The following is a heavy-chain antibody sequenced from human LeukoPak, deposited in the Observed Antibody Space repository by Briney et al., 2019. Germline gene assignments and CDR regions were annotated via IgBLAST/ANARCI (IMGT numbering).Heavy chain of an antibody. D-gene: IGHD3-10*01. J-gene: IGHJ5*02. CDR1: GFTFSSHA. CDR3: ARVYRITMVRGVIIDWFDP. V-gene: IGHV3-23*01. CDR2: TSGSGGST. Sequence: GGSRRLSCAASGFTFSSHAMSWVRQAPGKGLEWDSATSGSGGSTYYASSVKGRFTIDRANSKNTLCLQMNSLRAEDTAVYYCARVYRITMVRGVIIDWFDPWGQGTLVTVSS.